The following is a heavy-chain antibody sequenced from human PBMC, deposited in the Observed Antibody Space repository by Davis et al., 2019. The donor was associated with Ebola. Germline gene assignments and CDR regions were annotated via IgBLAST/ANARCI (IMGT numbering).Heavy chain of an antibody. J-gene: IGHJ6*02. Sequence: GESLKISCAASGFTFSDYGMHWVRQAPGKGLEWVAVISYDGSNKYYADSVKGRFTISRDNSKNTLYLQMNSLRAEDTAVYYCAKEYYYDSNPLYYYYYYGMDVWGQRTTVTVSS. CDR2: ISYDGSNK. V-gene: IGHV3-30*18. CDR3: AKEYYYDSNPLYYYYYYGMDV. CDR1: GFTFSDYG. D-gene: IGHD3-22*01.